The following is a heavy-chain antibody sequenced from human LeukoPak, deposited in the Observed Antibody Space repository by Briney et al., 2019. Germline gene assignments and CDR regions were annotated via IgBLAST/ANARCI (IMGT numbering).Heavy chain of an antibody. V-gene: IGHV3-30*03. CDR2: ISYDGSNK. D-gene: IGHD3-10*01. CDR1: GFTFSSYD. Sequence: PGGSLRLSCAASGFTFSSYDMHWVRQAPGKGLEWVAVISYDGSNKYYADSVKGRFTISRDNSKNTLYLQMNSLRAEDTAVYYCATPGGLYYFDYWGQGTLVTVSS. J-gene: IGHJ4*02. CDR3: ATPGGLYYFDY.